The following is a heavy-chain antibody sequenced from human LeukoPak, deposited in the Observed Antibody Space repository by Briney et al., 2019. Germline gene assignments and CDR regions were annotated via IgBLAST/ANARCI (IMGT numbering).Heavy chain of an antibody. Sequence: GGSLRLSCAAPGFTFSSYAMHWVRQAPGKGLEWVAVISYDGSNKYYADSVKGRFTISRDNSKNTLYLQMNSLRAEDTAVYYRASGAVGYNSVFLDYWGQGTLVTVSS. V-gene: IGHV3-30-3*01. CDR3: ASGAVGYNSVFLDY. D-gene: IGHD5-24*01. CDR1: GFTFSSYA. J-gene: IGHJ4*02. CDR2: ISYDGSNK.